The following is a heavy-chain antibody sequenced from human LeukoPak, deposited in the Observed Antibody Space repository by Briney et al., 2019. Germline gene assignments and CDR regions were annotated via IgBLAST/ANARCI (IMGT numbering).Heavy chain of an antibody. CDR3: ASHYDFWSGYFNGGQEGYYMDV. Sequence: SETLSLTCTVSGGSISSYYWSWIRQPPGKGLEWIGYIYYSGSTNYNPSLKSRVTISVDTSKNQFSLKLSSVTAADTAVYYCASHYDFWSGYFNGGQEGYYMDVWGKGTTVTVSS. V-gene: IGHV4-59*08. J-gene: IGHJ6*03. CDR2: IYYSGST. D-gene: IGHD3-3*01. CDR1: GGSISSYY.